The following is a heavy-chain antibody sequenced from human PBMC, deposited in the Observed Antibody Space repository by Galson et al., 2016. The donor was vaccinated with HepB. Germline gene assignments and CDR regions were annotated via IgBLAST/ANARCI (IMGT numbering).Heavy chain of an antibody. CDR2: IDAGGTT. D-gene: IGHD3-16*01. V-gene: IGHV3-53*01. CDR1: GVADNSKY. J-gene: IGHJ6*02. Sequence: SLRLSCAASGVADNSKYMTWIRQTPGKGLEWVSVIDAGGTTYLSDSVKGRFIISRDTSKNMFYLQMNRLRAEDTAVYYWAIGGGYDPVVGAVDVWGQGTTVTVS. CDR3: AIGGGYDPVVGAVDV.